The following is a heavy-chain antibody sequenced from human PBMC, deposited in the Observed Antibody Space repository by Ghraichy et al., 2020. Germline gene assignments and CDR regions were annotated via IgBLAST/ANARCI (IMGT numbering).Heavy chain of an antibody. D-gene: IGHD3-3*01. J-gene: IGHJ6*02. CDR3: AGATILGGMDV. V-gene: IGHV4-34*01. CDR2: IDYTEGT. CDR1: GGSVRGYY. Sequence: SETLSLTCAVYGGSVRGYYWTWIRQPPGKGLEYIGEIDYTEGTDHNPSLRSRVTMSVDTSRNHFSLKLSSLTAADTAVYYCAGATILGGMDVWGQGTTVIVSS.